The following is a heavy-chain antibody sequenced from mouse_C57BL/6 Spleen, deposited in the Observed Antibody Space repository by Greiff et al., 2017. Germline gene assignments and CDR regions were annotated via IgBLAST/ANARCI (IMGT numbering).Heavy chain of an antibody. CDR2: ISDGGSYT. CDR3: ARENYGSSNPAWFAY. Sequence: DVKLQASGGGLVKPGGSLKLSCAASGFTFSSYAMSWVRQTPEKRLEWVATISDGGSYTYYPDNVKGRFTISSDNAKNNLYLQLSHLKSEDTAMYYWARENYGSSNPAWFAYWGQGTLVTVSA. V-gene: IGHV5-4*01. J-gene: IGHJ3*01. CDR1: GFTFSSYA. D-gene: IGHD1-1*01.